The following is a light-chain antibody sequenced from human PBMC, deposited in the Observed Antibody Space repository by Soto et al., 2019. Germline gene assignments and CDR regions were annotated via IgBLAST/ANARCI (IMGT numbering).Light chain of an antibody. Sequence: QSVLTQPPSVSAAPGQKVTISCSGSSSNIGNNYVSWYQQLPGTAPKLLIYENNKRPSGIPDRFSGSKSGTSATLGITGLKTGDEADYYCGTWDSSLSGVFGTGTKLTVL. CDR3: GTWDSSLSGV. CDR2: ENN. V-gene: IGLV1-51*02. J-gene: IGLJ1*01. CDR1: SSNIGNNY.